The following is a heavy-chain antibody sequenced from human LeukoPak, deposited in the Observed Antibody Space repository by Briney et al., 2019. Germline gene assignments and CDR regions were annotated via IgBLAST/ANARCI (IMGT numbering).Heavy chain of an antibody. D-gene: IGHD1-7*01. CDR1: GFTVSSNY. CDR3: ARSTTIYYYGMDV. Sequence: GGSLRLSCAASGFTVSSNYMSWVRQAPGKGLEWVSVIYSGGSTYYADSVKGRFTISRDNPKNTLYLQMNSLRAEDTAVYYCARSTTIYYYGMDVWGQGTTVTVSS. J-gene: IGHJ6*02. V-gene: IGHV3-66*01. CDR2: IYSGGST.